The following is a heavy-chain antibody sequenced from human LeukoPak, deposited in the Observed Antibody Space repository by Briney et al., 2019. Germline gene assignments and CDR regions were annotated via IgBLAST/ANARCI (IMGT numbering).Heavy chain of an antibody. Sequence: PSETLSLTRAVYGGSFSGYYWSWIRQPPGKGLEWIGEINHSGSTNYNPSLKSRVTISVDTSKNQFSLKLSSVTAADTAVYYCAKYSSSVWFDPWGQGTLVTVSS. CDR3: AKYSSSVWFDP. J-gene: IGHJ5*02. CDR2: INHSGST. V-gene: IGHV4-34*01. D-gene: IGHD6-13*01. CDR1: GGSFSGYY.